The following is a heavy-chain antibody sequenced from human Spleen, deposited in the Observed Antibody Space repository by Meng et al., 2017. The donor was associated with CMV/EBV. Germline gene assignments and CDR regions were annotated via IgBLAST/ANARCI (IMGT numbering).Heavy chain of an antibody. D-gene: IGHD6-6*01. CDR1: GYTFTSYY. CDR3: ASGFSIAARQYYYGMDV. CDR2: INPSGGST. V-gene: IGHV1-46*01. J-gene: IGHJ6*02. Sequence: ASVKVSCKASGYTFTSYYMHWVRQAPGQGLEWMGIINPSGGSTSYAQKFQGRVTMTRDTSTSTVYMELISLRSEDTAVYYCASGFSIAARQYYYGMDVWGQGTTVTVSS.